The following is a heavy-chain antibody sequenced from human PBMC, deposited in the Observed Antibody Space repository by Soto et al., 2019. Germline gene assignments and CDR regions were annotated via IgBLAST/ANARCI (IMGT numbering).Heavy chain of an antibody. V-gene: IGHV1-18*01. Sequence: ASVKVSCKASGFTFTNSAVQWVRQAPGQGLEWMGWISAYNALTSYAQKFQGRVTMTTDTSTRTAYMELRSLTSDDTAVYYCGRGGGTGYSYGIDYWGQGTLVTVSS. CDR3: GRGGGTGYSYGIDY. CDR1: GFTFTNSA. D-gene: IGHD5-18*01. J-gene: IGHJ4*02. CDR2: ISAYNALT.